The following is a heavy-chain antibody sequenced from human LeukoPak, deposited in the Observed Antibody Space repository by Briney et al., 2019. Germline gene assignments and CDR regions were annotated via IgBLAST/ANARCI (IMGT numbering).Heavy chain of an antibody. V-gene: IGHV3-30*18. D-gene: IGHD6-6*01. Sequence: GGSLRLSCAASGFTFSSFGMPWVRQAPGKGLEWVAVISYDGGNKYYADPVKGRFTTSRDNSKNTVYLQMNSLRVEDTAVYYCAKAPAKYISSSGAVRSFDYWGQGTLVTVSS. CDR3: AKAPAKYISSSGAVRSFDY. CDR1: GFTFSSFG. CDR2: ISYDGGNK. J-gene: IGHJ4*02.